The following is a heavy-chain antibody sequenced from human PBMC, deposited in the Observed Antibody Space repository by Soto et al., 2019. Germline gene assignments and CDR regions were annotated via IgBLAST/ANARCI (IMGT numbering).Heavy chain of an antibody. CDR2: ISGSGGST. D-gene: IGHD6-6*01. CDR3: AKDPAKQLDPYYFDY. Sequence: LRLSCAASGFTFSSYAMSWVRQAPGKGLEWVSAISGSGGSTYYADSVKGRFTISRDNSKNTLYLQMNSLRAEDTAVYYCAKDPAKQLDPYYFDYWGQGTLVTVSS. V-gene: IGHV3-23*01. CDR1: GFTFSSYA. J-gene: IGHJ4*02.